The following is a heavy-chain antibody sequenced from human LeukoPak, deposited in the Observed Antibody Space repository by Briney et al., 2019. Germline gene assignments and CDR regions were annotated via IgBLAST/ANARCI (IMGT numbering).Heavy chain of an antibody. D-gene: IGHD6-13*01. J-gene: IGHJ4*02. CDR1: GGSISSYY. Sequence: SETLSLTCTVSGGSISSYYLSWVRQPPGKGLEWVGYIYYSGSTNYNPSLKSRVTISVDTSKNQFSLKLSSVTAADTAVYHCAARRGSSWFFDYWGQGTLVTVSS. V-gene: IGHV4-59*01. CDR2: IYYSGST. CDR3: AARRGSSWFFDY.